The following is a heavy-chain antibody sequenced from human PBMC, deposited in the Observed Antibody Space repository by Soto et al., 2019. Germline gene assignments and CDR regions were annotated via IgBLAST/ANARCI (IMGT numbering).Heavy chain of an antibody. CDR1: GFTFSSYW. Sequence: GGSLRLSCAASGFTFSSYWMHWVRQTPEKGLVWVSRINSDGSSTSYADSVKGRVTISRDNAKNTLYLQMNSLRAEDTAVYYCARGPYYYDSSGYYGYWGQGTLVTVSS. D-gene: IGHD3-22*01. V-gene: IGHV3-74*01. J-gene: IGHJ4*02. CDR2: INSDGSST. CDR3: ARGPYYYDSSGYYGY.